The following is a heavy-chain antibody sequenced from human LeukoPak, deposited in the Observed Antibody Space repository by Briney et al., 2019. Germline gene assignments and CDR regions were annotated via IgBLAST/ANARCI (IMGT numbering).Heavy chain of an antibody. CDR2: INHSGST. Sequence: SETLSLTCAVYGGSFSGYYWSWIRQPPGKGLEWIGEINHSGSTNYNPSLKSRVTISVDTSKNQFSLKLTSVTAADTAVYFCARQDYGEVNWGQGTLVTVSS. J-gene: IGHJ4*02. CDR3: ARQDYGEVN. CDR1: GGSFSGYY. D-gene: IGHD4-17*01. V-gene: IGHV4-34*01.